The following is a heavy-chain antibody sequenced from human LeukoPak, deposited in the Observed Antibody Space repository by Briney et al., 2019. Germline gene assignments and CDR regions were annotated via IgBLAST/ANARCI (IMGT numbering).Heavy chain of an antibody. Sequence: EPGPTLVKPTQTLTLTCTFSGFSLSTSGVGVGWIRQPPGKALEWLAVIYWDDDKRYSPSLKSRLTITKDTSKNQVVLTMTNMDPVDTATYYCARVLAGTTPFDYWGQGTLVTVSS. CDR1: GFSLSTSGVG. CDR2: IYWDDDK. V-gene: IGHV2-5*02. CDR3: ARVLAGTTPFDY. J-gene: IGHJ4*02. D-gene: IGHD1-1*01.